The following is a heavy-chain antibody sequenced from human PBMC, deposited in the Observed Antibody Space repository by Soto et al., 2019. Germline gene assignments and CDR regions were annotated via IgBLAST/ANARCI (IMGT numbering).Heavy chain of an antibody. D-gene: IGHD6-19*01. Sequence: QVKLVESGGGVVQPGSSLRLSCAASGFTFSSYGMHWVRQAPGKGLECVAVISPDGSNTDSADSVKGRFTISRDNSKNTLYLQMISMRAEDTAMYYSAKPRSSLQCPPFEPWAHGTLVSVSS. J-gene: IGHJ5*02. V-gene: IGHV3-30*18. CDR2: ISPDGSNT. CDR1: GFTFSSYG. CDR3: AKPRSSLQCPPFEP.